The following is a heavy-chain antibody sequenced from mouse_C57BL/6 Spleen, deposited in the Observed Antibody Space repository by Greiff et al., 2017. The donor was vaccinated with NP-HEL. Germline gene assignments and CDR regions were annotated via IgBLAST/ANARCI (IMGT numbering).Heavy chain of an antibody. CDR2: IDPSDSYT. CDR3: ALLPPFAY. CDR1: GYTFTSYG. Sequence: QVQLQQPGAELVMPGASVKLSCKASGYTFTSYGMHWVKQRPGQGLEWIGEIDPSDSYTYYNEKFKGKSTLTVDKSSSTAYMQLSSLTSEDSAVYYCALLPPFAYWGQGTLVTVSA. D-gene: IGHD2-1*01. V-gene: IGHV1-69*01. J-gene: IGHJ3*01.